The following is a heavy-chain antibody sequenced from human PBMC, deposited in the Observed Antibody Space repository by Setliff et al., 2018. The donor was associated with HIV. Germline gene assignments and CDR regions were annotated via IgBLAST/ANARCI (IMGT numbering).Heavy chain of an antibody. CDR1: GGSISGYF. J-gene: IGHJ4*02. CDR3: TRQAFGGAPRTPLDS. Sequence: PSETLSLTCNVSGGSISGYFWTWIRQPAGKGLEWIGRIYTSGSTNYNPSLKSRLSMSIDTSKNHFSLRLTSVTAADTAVYYCTRQAFGGAPRTPLDSWGQGTLVTVSS. V-gene: IGHV4-4*07. CDR2: IYTSGST. D-gene: IGHD3-16*01.